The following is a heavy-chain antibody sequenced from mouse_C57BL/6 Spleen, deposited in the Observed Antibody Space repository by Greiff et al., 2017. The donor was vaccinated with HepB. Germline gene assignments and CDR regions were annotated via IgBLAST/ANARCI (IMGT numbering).Heavy chain of an antibody. CDR2: INPNNGGT. CDR3: ARRQLRRNYWYFDV. J-gene: IGHJ1*03. Sequence: EVQLQQSGPELVKPGASVKISCKASGYTFTDYYMNWVKQSHGKSLEWIGDINPNNGGTSYNQKFKGKATLTVDKSSSTAYMELRSLTSEDSAVYYCARRQLRRNYWYFDVWGTGTTVTVSS. V-gene: IGHV1-26*01. CDR1: GYTFTDYY. D-gene: IGHD2-12*01.